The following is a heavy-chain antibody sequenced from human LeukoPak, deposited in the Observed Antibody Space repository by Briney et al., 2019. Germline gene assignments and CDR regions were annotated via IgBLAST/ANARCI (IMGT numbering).Heavy chain of an antibody. CDR3: ARETPVAGPGYFDY. V-gene: IGHV3-30-3*01. D-gene: IGHD6-19*01. J-gene: IGHJ4*02. Sequence: GGSLRLSCAASGFTFSSYAMHWVRQAPGKGLEWVAVISYDGSNKYYADYVKGRFTISRDNSKNTLYLQMNSLRAEDTAVYYCARETPVAGPGYFDYWGQGTLVTVSS. CDR2: ISYDGSNK. CDR1: GFTFSSYA.